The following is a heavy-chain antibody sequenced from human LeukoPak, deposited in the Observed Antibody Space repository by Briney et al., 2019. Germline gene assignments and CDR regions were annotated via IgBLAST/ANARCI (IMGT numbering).Heavy chain of an antibody. D-gene: IGHD3-16*01. CDR2: ISYDGSNK. V-gene: IGHV3-30-3*01. CDR1: GFTFSSYA. Sequence: GGSLRLSCAASGFTFSSYAMHWVRQAPGKGLEWVAVISYDGSNKYYADSVKGRFTISRDNSKNTLYLQMNSLRAEDTAVYYCARDKGGWDAFDIWGQGTMVTVSS. CDR3: ARDKGGWDAFDI. J-gene: IGHJ3*02.